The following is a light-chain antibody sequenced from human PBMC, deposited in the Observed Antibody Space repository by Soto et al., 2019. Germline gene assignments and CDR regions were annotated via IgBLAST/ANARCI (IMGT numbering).Light chain of an antibody. J-gene: IGLJ3*02. CDR2: GNS. Sequence: QPVLTQPPSVSEAPGQRVTISCTGSSSNIGAGYDVHWYQHLPGTAPKLLIYGNSNRPSGVPDRFSGSKSGTSASLVITGLQAEDEADYYCQSYDSSLSGSWVFGGGTQLTVL. V-gene: IGLV1-40*01. CDR3: QSYDSSLSGSWV. CDR1: SSNIGAGYD.